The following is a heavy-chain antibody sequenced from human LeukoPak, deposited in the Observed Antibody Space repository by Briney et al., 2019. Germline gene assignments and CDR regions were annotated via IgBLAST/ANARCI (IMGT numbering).Heavy chain of an antibody. D-gene: IGHD1-1*01. CDR2: IYYSGIS. CDR3: ARDRGTILWFDP. Sequence: SETLSLTCTVSGGSISTSDYYWGWIRQPPGKGLEWIGSIYYSGISYYNPTLKSRVTILVDTSNNEFSLKLSSVSAADTAVYYCARDRGTILWFDPWGQGTLVTVSS. V-gene: IGHV4-39*07. CDR1: GGSISTSDYY. J-gene: IGHJ5*02.